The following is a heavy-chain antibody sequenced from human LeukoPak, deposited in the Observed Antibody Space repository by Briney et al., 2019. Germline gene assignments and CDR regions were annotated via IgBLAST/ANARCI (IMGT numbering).Heavy chain of an antibody. V-gene: IGHV4-4*07. Sequence: NSSETLSLTCTVSGGSISSYYWSWIRQPAGKGLEWIGRIYTSGSTNYNPPLKSRVTMSVDTSKNQFSLKLSSVTAADTAVYYCAKQPKWELRPYFDYWGQGTLVTVSS. J-gene: IGHJ4*02. CDR1: GGSISSYY. CDR2: IYTSGST. CDR3: AKQPKWELRPYFDY. D-gene: IGHD1-26*01.